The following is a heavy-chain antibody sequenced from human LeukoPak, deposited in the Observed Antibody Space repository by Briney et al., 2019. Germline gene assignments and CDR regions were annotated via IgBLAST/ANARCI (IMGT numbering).Heavy chain of an antibody. D-gene: IGHD5-18*01. CDR2: ISWNSGSI. J-gene: IGHJ6*02. V-gene: IGHV3-9*01. CDR1: GFTFDDYA. CDR3: AKDIKVDTAMAPQNYYYYGMDV. Sequence: GGSLRLSCAASGFTFDDYAMHWVRQAPGKGLEWVSGISWNSGSIGYAASVKGRFTISRDNAKNSLYLQMNSLRAEDTALYYCAKDIKVDTAMAPQNYYYYGMDVWGQGTTVTVSS.